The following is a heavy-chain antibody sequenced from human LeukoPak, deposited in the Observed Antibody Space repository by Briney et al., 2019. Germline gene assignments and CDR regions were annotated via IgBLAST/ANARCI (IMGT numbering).Heavy chain of an antibody. D-gene: IGHD3-9*01. CDR3: ALKRGGRRYSTQAWFDP. CDR2: IYYSGST. J-gene: IGHJ5*02. V-gene: IGHV4-39*01. Sequence: PSETLSLTCTVSGGSISSSSYYWGWIRQPPGKGLEWIGSIYYSGSTYYNPSLKSRVTISVDTSKNQFSLKLSSVTAADTAVYYCALKRGGRRYSTQAWFDPWGQGTLVTVSS. CDR1: GGSISSSSYY.